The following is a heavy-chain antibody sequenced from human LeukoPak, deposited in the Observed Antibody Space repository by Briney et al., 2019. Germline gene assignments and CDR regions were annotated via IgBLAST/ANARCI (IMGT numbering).Heavy chain of an antibody. CDR3: AKGPGELPSIVVVPAAIPPDDY. CDR2: SSSSSCTI. CDR1: GFTFSSYS. V-gene: IGHV3-48*01. Sequence: GGSLRLSCAASGFTFSSYSMNWVRQAPGKGLEWVSYSSSSSCTIYYADSVKGRFTISRDNAKNSLYLQMNSLRAEDTAVYYCAKGPGELPSIVVVPAAIPPDDYWGQGTLVTVSS. D-gene: IGHD2-2*02. J-gene: IGHJ4*02.